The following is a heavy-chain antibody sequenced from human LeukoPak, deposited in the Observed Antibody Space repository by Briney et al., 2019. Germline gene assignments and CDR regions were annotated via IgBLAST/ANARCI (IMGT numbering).Heavy chain of an antibody. CDR1: GFTFSSYA. Sequence: GGSLRLSCAASGFTFSSYAMSWVRQAPGKGLEWVSAISGSGSSTYYADSVKGRFTISRDNSKNTLYLQMSSLRAEDTAVYSCAKDLSNPYKYYGMDVWGQGTTVPSP. CDR3: AKDLSNPYKYYGMDV. CDR2: ISGSGSST. D-gene: IGHD4-11*01. J-gene: IGHJ6*02. V-gene: IGHV3-23*01.